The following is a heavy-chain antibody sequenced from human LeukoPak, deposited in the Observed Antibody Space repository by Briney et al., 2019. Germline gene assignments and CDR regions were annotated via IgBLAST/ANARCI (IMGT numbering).Heavy chain of an antibody. D-gene: IGHD3-22*01. CDR1: GFVFSNFG. Sequence: GGSLRLSCVASGFVFSNFGMHWVRQAPGKGLEWVTFIRLDGNNKYYADSVKGRFTISRDNSKNTLYLQMNSLRAEDTAVYYCAKGEGYYDSSSPFDYWGQGTLVTVSS. V-gene: IGHV3-30*02. CDR2: IRLDGNNK. CDR3: AKGEGYYDSSSPFDY. J-gene: IGHJ4*02.